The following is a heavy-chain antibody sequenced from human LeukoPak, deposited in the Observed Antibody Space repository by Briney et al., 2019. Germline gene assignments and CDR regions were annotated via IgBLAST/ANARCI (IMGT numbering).Heavy chain of an antibody. Sequence: SETLSLTCTVSGGSISSSSYYWGCFRQPPGKGLEWIGSIYYSGSTYYNPSLKSRVTISVDTSKNQFSLKLSSVTAADTAVYYCARQGRSGYSYGHYLDYWGQGTLVTVSS. V-gene: IGHV4-39*01. CDR2: IYYSGST. D-gene: IGHD5-18*01. CDR1: GGSISSSSYY. J-gene: IGHJ4*02. CDR3: ARQGRSGYSYGHYLDY.